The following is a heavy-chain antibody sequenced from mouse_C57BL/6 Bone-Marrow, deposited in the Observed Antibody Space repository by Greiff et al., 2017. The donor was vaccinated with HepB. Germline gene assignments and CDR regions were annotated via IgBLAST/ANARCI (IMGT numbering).Heavy chain of an antibody. CDR2: IDPNSGGT. J-gene: IGHJ2*01. V-gene: IGHV1-72*01. CDR3: ARVHSTVVAPYYFDY. CDR1: GYNFTSYW. D-gene: IGHD1-1*01. Sequence: QVQLQQPGAELVKPGASVKLSCKASGYNFTSYWMHWVKQRPGRGLEWIGRIDPNSGGTKYNEKFKSKATLTVDKPSSTAYMQLSSLTSEDSAVYYCARVHSTVVAPYYFDYWGQGTTLTVSS.